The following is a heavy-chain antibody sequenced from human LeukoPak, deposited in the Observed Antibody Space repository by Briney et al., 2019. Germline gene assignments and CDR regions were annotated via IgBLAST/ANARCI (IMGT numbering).Heavy chain of an antibody. CDR3: TRDLGVDTTMIFFDY. CDR2: INPNSGGT. CDR1: GYTFTGYY. D-gene: IGHD5-18*01. Sequence: VASVKVSCKASGYTFTGYYMHWVRQAPGQGLEWMGWINPNSGGTNYAQKFQGRVTMTRDTSISTAYMDLSSLRSDDTAVYYCTRDLGVDTTMIFFDYWGQGSLVTVSS. V-gene: IGHV1-2*02. J-gene: IGHJ4*02.